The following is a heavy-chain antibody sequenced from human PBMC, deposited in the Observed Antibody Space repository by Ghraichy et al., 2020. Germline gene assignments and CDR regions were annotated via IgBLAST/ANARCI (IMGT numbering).Heavy chain of an antibody. CDR2: ISSSSSTI. V-gene: IGHV3-48*01. CDR1: GFTFSSYS. Sequence: GGSLRLSCAASGFTFSSYSMNWVRQAPGKGLEWVSYISSSSSTIYYADSVKGRFTISRDNAKNSLYLQMNSLRAEDTAVYYCASTYYYDSSGYYPSGAFDIWGQGTMVTVSS. CDR3: ASTYYYDSSGYYPSGAFDI. J-gene: IGHJ3*02. D-gene: IGHD3-22*01.